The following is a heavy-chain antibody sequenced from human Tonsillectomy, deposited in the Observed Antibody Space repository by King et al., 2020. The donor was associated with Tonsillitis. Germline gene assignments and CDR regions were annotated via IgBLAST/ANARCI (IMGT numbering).Heavy chain of an antibody. CDR1: GGSISSGGYY. J-gene: IGHJ4*02. CDR3: AKMGSIFLHEKFDY. CDR2: IYYSGST. V-gene: IGHV4-31*03. D-gene: IGHD3-9*01. Sequence: QLQESGPGLVKPSQTLSLTCTVSGGSISSGGYYWRWIRQHPGKGLEWIGYIYYSGSTYYNPSLKSRVTISVDTSKNQFSLKLSSVTAADTAVYYCAKMGSIFLHEKFDYWGQGTLVTVSS.